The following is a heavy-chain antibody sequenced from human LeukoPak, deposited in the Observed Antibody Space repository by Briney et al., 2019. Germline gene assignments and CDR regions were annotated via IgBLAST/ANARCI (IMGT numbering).Heavy chain of an antibody. Sequence: SETLSLTCTVSGGSISSYYWSCIRHPPGKGLEWIANNYHTGSTNYNPSLRSRVTISIDTAKSQFSLKLTSVTAADTAVYYCARRGRNSSGWQDYLWGQGTLVTVSS. CDR1: GGSISSYY. J-gene: IGHJ4*02. D-gene: IGHD6-25*01. V-gene: IGHV4-59*01. CDR2: NYHTGST. CDR3: ARRGRNSSGWQDYL.